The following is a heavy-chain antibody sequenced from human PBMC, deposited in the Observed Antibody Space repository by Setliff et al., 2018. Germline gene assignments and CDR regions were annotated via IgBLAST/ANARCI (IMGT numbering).Heavy chain of an antibody. CDR2: IYYSGST. CDR1: GASISSHY. V-gene: IGHV4-59*08. D-gene: IGHD6-19*01. CDR3: ATYSSGWYYFDY. Sequence: SETLSLTCTVSGASISSHYWSWIRQPPGKGLEWIGSIYYSGSTNYNPSLKSRVTISVDTSKNQFSLKLSAVTAADTAVYYCATYSSGWYYFDYWGQGTLVTVSS. J-gene: IGHJ4*02.